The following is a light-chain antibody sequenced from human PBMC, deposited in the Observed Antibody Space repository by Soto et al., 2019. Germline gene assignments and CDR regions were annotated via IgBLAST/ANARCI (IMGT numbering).Light chain of an antibody. CDR1: SSDVGGYNY. V-gene: IGLV2-11*01. CDR3: CSYAGTYPWV. J-gene: IGLJ3*02. Sequence: QSALTQPRSVSGSPGKSVTISCTGTSSDVGGYNYVSWYQQYPGKAPKLMIYNVSKRPSGVPDRFSGSKSGNTASLTISGLQVEDEADYYCCSYAGTYPWVFGGGTKLTVL. CDR2: NVS.